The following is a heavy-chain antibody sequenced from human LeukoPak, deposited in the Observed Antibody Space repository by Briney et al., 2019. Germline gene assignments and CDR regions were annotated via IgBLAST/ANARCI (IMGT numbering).Heavy chain of an antibody. CDR1: GFTFSSSA. D-gene: IGHD1-26*01. J-gene: IGHJ4*02. V-gene: IGHV3-23*03. Sequence: PGGSLRLSCAASGFTFSSSAMSWVRQVPGKGLEWVSVIYSGGSTYYADSVKGRFTISRDNSKNTLYLQMNSLRADDTTVYYCVCRIGGAPQWGQGTLVTVSS. CDR3: VCRIGGAPQ. CDR2: IYSGGST.